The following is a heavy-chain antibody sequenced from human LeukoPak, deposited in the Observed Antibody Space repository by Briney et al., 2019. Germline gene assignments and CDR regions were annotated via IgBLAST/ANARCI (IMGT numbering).Heavy chain of an antibody. Sequence: SETLSLTCTVSGDSFSSHYWTWIRQPPGKGLEWIGYISYIGSTNYNPSLKSRVTISVDTSKNQFSLKVSSVTAADTAVYYCARDPTTVTKGFDIWGQGTLVTVSS. V-gene: IGHV4-59*11. D-gene: IGHD4-17*01. CDR1: GDSFSSHY. CDR2: ISYIGST. CDR3: ARDPTTVTKGFDI. J-gene: IGHJ3*02.